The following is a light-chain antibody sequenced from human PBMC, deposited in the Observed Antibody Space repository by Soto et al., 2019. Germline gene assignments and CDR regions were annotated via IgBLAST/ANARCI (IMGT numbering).Light chain of an antibody. CDR1: QGISSY. CDR2: AAS. J-gene: IGKJ1*01. Sequence: DIQLTQSPSFLSASVGDRVTITCRASQGISSYLAWYQQKPGKAPKLLIYAASTLHSGVPSRFSGSGSGTEFTLTISSLQPEDFATYYCQQLNSYPLTFGQGTKVEIK. V-gene: IGKV1-9*01. CDR3: QQLNSYPLT.